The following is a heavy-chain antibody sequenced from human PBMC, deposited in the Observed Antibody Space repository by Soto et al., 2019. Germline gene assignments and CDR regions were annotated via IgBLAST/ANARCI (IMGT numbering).Heavy chain of an antibody. D-gene: IGHD2-15*01. J-gene: IGHJ4*02. V-gene: IGHV4-34*01. Sequence: PSETLSLTCAVYGGSFSGYYWSWIRQPPGKGLEWIGEINHSGSTNYNPSLKSRVTISVDTSKNQFSLKLSSVTAADTAVYYCARASGVVVVAATNFDYRGQGTLVTVSS. CDR2: INHSGST. CDR1: GGSFSGYY. CDR3: ARASGVVVVAATNFDY.